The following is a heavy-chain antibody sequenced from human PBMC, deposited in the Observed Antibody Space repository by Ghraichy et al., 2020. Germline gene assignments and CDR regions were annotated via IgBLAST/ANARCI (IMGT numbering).Heavy chain of an antibody. CDR3: SHRFQGSGTKFYDY. J-gene: IGHJ4*02. CDR2: IYWNDDK. Sequence: SGPTLVKPTQTLTLTCTFSGFSLSSSGVNVGWIRQPPGKALEWLALIYWNDDKRYSPSLKSRLTITKDTSKNHVVLTMTNMDSVDTATYYCSHRFQGSGTKFYDYWGQGTLVTVSS. V-gene: IGHV2-5*01. CDR1: GFSLSSSGVN. D-gene: IGHD3-10*01.